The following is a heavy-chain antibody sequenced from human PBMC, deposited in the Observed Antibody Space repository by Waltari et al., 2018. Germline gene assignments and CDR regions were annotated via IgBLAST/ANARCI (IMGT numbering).Heavy chain of an antibody. CDR1: GFTFSSYS. V-gene: IGHV3-48*01. CDR2: ISSSSSTI. CDR3: AREMSHDFWSGPSDY. D-gene: IGHD3-3*01. Sequence: VQLVQSGGGLVQPGGSLRLSCAASGFTFSSYSMNWVRQAPGKGLEWVSYISSSSSTIYYADSVKGRFTISRDNAKNSLYLQMNSLRAEDTAVYYCAREMSHDFWSGPSDYWGQGTLVTVSS. J-gene: IGHJ4*02.